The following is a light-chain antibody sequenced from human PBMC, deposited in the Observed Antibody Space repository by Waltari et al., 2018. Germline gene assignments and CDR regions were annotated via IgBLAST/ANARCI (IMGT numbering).Light chain of an antibody. CDR1: QTLTTY. Sequence: DIQLTQSPSYLSASVGDRVTITCRASQTLTTYLNWYQQRPGTAPKFLIYAASNLETGVPSIFSGGGSGTDFTLTISGLQPDDFATYYCQQSKEVPFTFGQGTKLEIK. CDR3: QQSKEVPFT. J-gene: IGKJ2*01. V-gene: IGKV1-39*01. CDR2: AAS.